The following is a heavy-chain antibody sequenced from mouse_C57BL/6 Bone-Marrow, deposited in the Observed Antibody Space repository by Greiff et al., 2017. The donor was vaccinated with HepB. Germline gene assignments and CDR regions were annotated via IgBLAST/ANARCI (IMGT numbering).Heavy chain of an antibody. Sequence: VKLVESGAELARPGASVKLSCKASGYTFTSYGISWVKQRTGQGLEWIGEIYPRSGNTYYNEKFKGKATLTADKSSSTAYMELRSLTSEDSAVYFCARWELYPIDYWGQGTTLTVSS. J-gene: IGHJ2*01. CDR3: ARWELYPIDY. D-gene: IGHD2-1*01. CDR2: IYPRSGNT. CDR1: GYTFTSYG. V-gene: IGHV1-81*01.